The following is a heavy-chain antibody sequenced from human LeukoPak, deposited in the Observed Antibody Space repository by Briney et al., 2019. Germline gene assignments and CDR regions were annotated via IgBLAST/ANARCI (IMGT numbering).Heavy chain of an antibody. D-gene: IGHD3-3*01. CDR2: ISYDGSNK. J-gene: IGHJ4*02. CDR3: ARDALRFLEWLYDY. CDR1: GFTFSSYA. V-gene: IGHV3-30*04. Sequence: PGRSLRLSCAASGFTFSSYAMHWVRQAPGKGLEWVAVISYDGSNKYYADSVKGRFTISRDNSKNTLYLQMNSLRAEDTAVYYCARDALRFLEWLYDYWGQGTLVTVSS.